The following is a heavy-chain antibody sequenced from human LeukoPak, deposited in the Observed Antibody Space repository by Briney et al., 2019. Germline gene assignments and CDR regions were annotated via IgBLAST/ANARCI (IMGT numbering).Heavy chain of an antibody. J-gene: IGHJ4*02. V-gene: IGHV3-21*01. CDR3: ARGLFDWLQKYYFDY. Sequence: GGSLRLSCAASGFTFSSYSMNWVRQAPGKGLEWVSSISSSSSYIYYADSVKGRFTISRDNAKNSLYLQMNSLRAEDTAVYYCARGLFDWLQKYYFDYWGRGTLVTVSS. CDR2: ISSSSSYI. D-gene: IGHD3-9*01. CDR1: GFTFSSYS.